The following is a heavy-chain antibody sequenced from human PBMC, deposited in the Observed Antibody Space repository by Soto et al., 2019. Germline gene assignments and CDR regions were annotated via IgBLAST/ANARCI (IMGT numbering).Heavy chain of an antibody. D-gene: IGHD3-22*01. CDR2: IYPGDSDT. V-gene: IGHV5-51*01. Sequence: GESLKISCKGSGYSFTSYWIGWVRQMPGKGLEWMGIIYPGDSDTRYSPSFQGQVTISADKSISTAYLQWSSLKASDTAMYFCARLSPYDSSGYYLSAFDIWGQGTMVTVSS. J-gene: IGHJ3*02. CDR3: ARLSPYDSSGYYLSAFDI. CDR1: GYSFTSYW.